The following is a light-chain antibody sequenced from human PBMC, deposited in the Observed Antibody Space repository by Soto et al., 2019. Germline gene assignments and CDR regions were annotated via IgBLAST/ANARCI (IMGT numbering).Light chain of an antibody. CDR3: QSFDTSLSVWV. CDR2: ANS. V-gene: IGLV1-40*01. CDR1: SSNIGAGYD. Sequence: QSALTQPPSLSGAPGQRVTISCTGTSSNIGAGYDVHWYQQLPGTAPKLLIYANSNRPSGVPGRFSGSKSGTSASLAITGLQAEDEADYYCQSFDTSLSVWVFGGGTKLTVL. J-gene: IGLJ3*02.